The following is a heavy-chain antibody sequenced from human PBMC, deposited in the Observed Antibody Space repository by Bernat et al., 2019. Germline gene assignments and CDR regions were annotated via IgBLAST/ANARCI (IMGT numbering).Heavy chain of an antibody. Sequence: EVQLVESGGGLVKPGGSLRLSCAASGITFSSYSMNWVRQAPGKGLEWVSSISSSSSYIYYAHSVKGRFTIYRDKDKNSLLLQMNSLRAEDTAVYYCARERVVSGDWFYPRGQGTLVTVSS. CDR2: ISSSSSYI. CDR1: GITFSSYS. CDR3: ARERVVSGDWFYP. J-gene: IGHJ5*02. D-gene: IGHD2-2*01. V-gene: IGHV3-21*01.